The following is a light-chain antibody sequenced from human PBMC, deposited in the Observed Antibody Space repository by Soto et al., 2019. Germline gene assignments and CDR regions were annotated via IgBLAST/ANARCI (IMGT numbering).Light chain of an antibody. V-gene: IGKV1-5*03. CDR2: KAS. CDR1: QTISSW. J-gene: IGKJ5*01. Sequence: DIQMTQSPSTLSGSLGDRVTITWWASQTISSWLAWYQQKQGKAPKLLIYKASTLKSGVPSRFSGSVYGTDFNLTISSLQPEDFATYFCQQANSFPITFGQGTRLEIK. CDR3: QQANSFPIT.